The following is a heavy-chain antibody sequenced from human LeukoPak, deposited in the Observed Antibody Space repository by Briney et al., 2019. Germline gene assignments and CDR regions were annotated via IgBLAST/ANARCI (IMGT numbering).Heavy chain of an antibody. Sequence: GGSLRLSCVASGFIFDNYALSWVRQAPGKGLEWVSYISRSSTTIYYADSVKGRFTISRDNAKNSLYLQMNSLRDEDTAVYYCARGGHGSSLPPLAYYYYGMDVWGQGTTVTVSS. J-gene: IGHJ6*02. CDR3: ARGGHGSSLPPLAYYYYGMDV. CDR1: GFIFDNYA. D-gene: IGHD1-26*01. V-gene: IGHV3-48*02. CDR2: ISRSSTTI.